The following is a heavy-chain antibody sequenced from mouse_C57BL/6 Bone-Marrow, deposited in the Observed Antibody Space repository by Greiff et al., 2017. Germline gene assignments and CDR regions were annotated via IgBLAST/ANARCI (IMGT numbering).Heavy chain of an antibody. Sequence: QVQLQQSGAELARPGASVKMSCKASGYTFTSYTMHWVKQRPGQGLEWIGYINPSSGYTKYNQKFKDKATLTADKSSSTAYMQLSSLTSEDSAVYYCAKGGYYDYMYYFDYWGQGTTLTVSS. V-gene: IGHV1-4*01. J-gene: IGHJ2*01. CDR2: INPSSGYT. D-gene: IGHD2-4*01. CDR1: GYTFTSYT. CDR3: AKGGYYDYMYYFDY.